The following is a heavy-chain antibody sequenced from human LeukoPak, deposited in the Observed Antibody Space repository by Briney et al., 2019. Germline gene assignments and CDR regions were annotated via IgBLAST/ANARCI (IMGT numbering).Heavy chain of an antibody. J-gene: IGHJ4*02. CDR1: EITVSSNY. V-gene: IGHV3-53*01. D-gene: IGHD5-24*01. Sequence: GGSLRLSCAASEITVSSNYMSWVRQAPGKGLEWVSVIYSGASTHYADSVKGRFTISRDNSKNTLYLQMNSLRAEDTAVYYCARERRDGYNVLDYWGQGTLVTVSS. CDR2: IYSGAST. CDR3: ARERRDGYNVLDY.